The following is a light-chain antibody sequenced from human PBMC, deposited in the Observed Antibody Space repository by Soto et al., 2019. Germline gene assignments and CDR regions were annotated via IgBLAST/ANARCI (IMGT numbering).Light chain of an antibody. CDR3: LQDYTYPRT. CDR1: QAIRDD. V-gene: IGKV1-6*01. Sequence: IQMTQSPSSLSASVGDRVTITCRASQAIRDDLAWYQQKPGKAPNLLIYAASNLQSGVPSRFSGSGSGTDFTLTISSLQPEYFATYYCLQDYTYPRTFGQGTKVDI. CDR2: AAS. J-gene: IGKJ1*01.